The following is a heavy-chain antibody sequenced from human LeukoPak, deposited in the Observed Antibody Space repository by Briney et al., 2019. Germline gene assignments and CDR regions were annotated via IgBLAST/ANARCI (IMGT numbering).Heavy chain of an antibody. J-gene: IGHJ3*02. V-gene: IGHV1-2*02. CDR1: GYTFTGYY. Sequence: GASVKVSCKASGYTFTGYYMHWVRQAPGQGLEWMGWINPNSGGTNYAQKFQGRVTMTRDTSISTAYMELSRLRSDDTAVYYCARDVVPAAANDAFDISGQGTMVTVSS. CDR3: ARDVVPAAANDAFDI. D-gene: IGHD2-2*01. CDR2: INPNSGGT.